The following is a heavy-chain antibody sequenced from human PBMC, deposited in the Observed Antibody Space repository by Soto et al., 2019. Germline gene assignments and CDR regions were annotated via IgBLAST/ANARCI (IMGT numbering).Heavy chain of an antibody. D-gene: IGHD2-2*01. CDR1: GFTFSSYA. Sequence: PVGSLRLSCAASGFTFSSYAMSWVRQAPGKGLEWVSAISGSGGSTYYADSVKGRFTISRDNSKNTLYLQMNSLRAEDTAVYYCAKIDLGYCSSTSCQSFDYWGQGTLVTVSS. V-gene: IGHV3-23*01. CDR2: ISGSGGST. CDR3: AKIDLGYCSSTSCQSFDY. J-gene: IGHJ4*02.